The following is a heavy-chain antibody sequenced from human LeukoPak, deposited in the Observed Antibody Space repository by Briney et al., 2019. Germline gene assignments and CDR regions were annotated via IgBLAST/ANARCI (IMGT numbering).Heavy chain of an antibody. V-gene: IGHV4-34*01. CDR3: ARGRQDVTMIVVVMTAVSYYLYV. CDR2: MNPSGST. J-gene: IGHJ6*03. D-gene: IGHD3-22*01. CDR1: GGSFSGYY. Sequence: SETLSLTCAVYGGSFSGYYWTWIRQTPEKGLEWVGEMNPSGSTNYNPSLKSRVTISVDTSKNQFSLELSSVTAADTAVYYCARGRQDVTMIVVVMTAVSYYLYVWGKGTTVTVS.